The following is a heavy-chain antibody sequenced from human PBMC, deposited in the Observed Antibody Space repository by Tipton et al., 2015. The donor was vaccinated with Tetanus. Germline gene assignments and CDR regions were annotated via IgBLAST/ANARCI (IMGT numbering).Heavy chain of an antibody. J-gene: IGHJ4*02. CDR1: GFTFSSYW. CDR2: IKQDGSEK. V-gene: IGHV3-7*05. Sequence: SLRLSCAASGFTFSSYWMSWVRQAPGKGLEWVANIKQDGSEKYYVDSVKGRFTISRDNAKNSLYLQMNSLRAEDTAVYYCARDHSKAIATDIVATIDRDWGQGTLVTVSS. CDR3: ARDHSKAIATDIVATIDRD. D-gene: IGHD5-12*01.